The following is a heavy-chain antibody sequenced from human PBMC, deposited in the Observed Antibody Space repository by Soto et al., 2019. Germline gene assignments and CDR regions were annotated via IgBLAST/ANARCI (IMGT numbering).Heavy chain of an antibody. Sequence: GGSLRLSCAASGFTFNNYATSWVRQAPGKGLEWVSSITGSGDNTFHADSVKGRFTISRDNSKSTVYLEMSSLRAEDTAVYYCAKDQEFFDWLDCFDHWGQGTLVTVSS. CDR3: AKDQEFFDWLDCFDH. D-gene: IGHD3-9*01. J-gene: IGHJ4*02. CDR2: ITGSGDNT. CDR1: GFTFNNYA. V-gene: IGHV3-23*01.